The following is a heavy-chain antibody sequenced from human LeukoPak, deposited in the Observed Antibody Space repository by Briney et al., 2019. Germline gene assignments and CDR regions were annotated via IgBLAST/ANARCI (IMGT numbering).Heavy chain of an antibody. Sequence: GGSLRLSCAASGFTFSSYEMSWVRQAPGKGLEWVSYISSSGSTIYYADSVKGRFTIPRDNAKNSLYLQMNSLRAEDTAVYYCARIGYYGSGSYLGYYYYMDVWGKGTTVTISS. CDR1: GFTFSSYE. V-gene: IGHV3-48*03. D-gene: IGHD3-10*01. CDR3: ARIGYYGSGSYLGYYYYMDV. J-gene: IGHJ6*03. CDR2: ISSSGSTI.